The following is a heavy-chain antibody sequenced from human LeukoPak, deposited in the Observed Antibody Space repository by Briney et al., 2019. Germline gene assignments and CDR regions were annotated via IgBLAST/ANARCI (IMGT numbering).Heavy chain of an antibody. V-gene: IGHV1-24*01. D-gene: IGHD5-24*01. J-gene: IGHJ3*02. CDR1: GSTLTDLS. CDR2: FDPEDVET. CDR3: TTGRGDADTFTEAFAM. Sequence: ASVKVSCKVSGSTLTDLSIHWVRQAPGKGLEWVGGFDPEDVETVYAQKFQGRVTMTEDTSTDTAYMELRGLGSEDTALYYCTTGRGDADTFTEAFAMWGQGTLVTVSS.